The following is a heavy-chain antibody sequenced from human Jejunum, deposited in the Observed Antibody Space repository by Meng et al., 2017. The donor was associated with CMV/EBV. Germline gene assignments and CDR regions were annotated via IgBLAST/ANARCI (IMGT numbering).Heavy chain of an antibody. CDR3: VREGYYCTTNNCYKSFDY. CDR1: TDSF. J-gene: IGHJ4*02. Sequence: TDSFMHWVGQDPGQGLEWMGFINVNTGGTKSAQKLQGRVTMTRDTSISTAYMDLSRLGTDDTAVYYCVREGYYCTTNNCYKSFDYWGQGTLVTVSS. V-gene: IGHV1-2*02. CDR2: INVNTGGT. D-gene: IGHD2-2*02.